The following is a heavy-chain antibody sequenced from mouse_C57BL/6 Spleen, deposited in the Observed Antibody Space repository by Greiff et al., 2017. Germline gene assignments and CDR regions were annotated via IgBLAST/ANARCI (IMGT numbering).Heavy chain of an antibody. CDR2: IYPGDGDT. Sequence: QVQLKQSGPELVKPGASVKISCKASGYAFSSSWMNWVKQRPGKGLEWIGRIYPGDGDTNYNGKFKGKATLTADKASSTAYMQLSSLTSEDSAVYFCAREAQGTVTFDYWGQGTTLTVSS. CDR3: AREAQGTVTFDY. CDR1: GYAFSSSW. D-gene: IGHD3-2*02. V-gene: IGHV1-82*01. J-gene: IGHJ2*01.